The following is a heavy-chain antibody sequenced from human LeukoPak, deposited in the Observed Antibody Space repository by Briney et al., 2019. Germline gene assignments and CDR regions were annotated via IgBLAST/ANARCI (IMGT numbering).Heavy chain of an antibody. CDR1: GLTFSSYA. Sequence: GGSLRLSCVASGLTFSSYAMTWVRQAPGKGLEWVSAISGSGDSTYYADSVKGRFTISRHNSKNTLYLQMNSLRAEDTAVYYCASHQDYGVDYWGQGTLVTVSS. J-gene: IGHJ4*02. V-gene: IGHV3-23*01. CDR2: ISGSGDST. D-gene: IGHD4-17*01. CDR3: ASHQDYGVDY.